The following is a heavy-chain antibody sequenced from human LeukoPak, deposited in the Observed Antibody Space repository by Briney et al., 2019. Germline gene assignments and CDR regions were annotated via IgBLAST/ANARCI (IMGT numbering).Heavy chain of an antibody. Sequence: TGGSLRLSCAASGFTFSSYAMSWVRQAPGKGLEWVSVIYSGGSTYYADSVKGRFTISRDNSKNTLYPQMNGLRAEDTAVYYCARATYYYGSGSYYNPTYYFDYWGQGTLVTVSS. CDR3: ARATYYYGSGSYYNPTYYFDY. CDR2: IYSGGST. V-gene: IGHV3-53*01. J-gene: IGHJ4*02. CDR1: GFTFSSYA. D-gene: IGHD3-10*01.